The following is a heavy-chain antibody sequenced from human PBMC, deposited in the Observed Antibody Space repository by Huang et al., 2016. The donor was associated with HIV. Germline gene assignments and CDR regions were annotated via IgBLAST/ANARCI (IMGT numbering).Heavy chain of an antibody. V-gene: IGHV1-46*01. D-gene: IGHD3-10*01. Sequence: QVQLVQSGAEVKKPGASVKISCKASGYTFTTYHMHWVRQAPGQGLEWMGMVKPSGASTRYAQTFQGRGTMTSDTSTSTGYMELSSLTPEDTAVYYCARALLLFGLGSPLDFWGQGSLVTVSS. CDR3: ARALLLFGLGSPLDF. CDR2: VKPSGAST. J-gene: IGHJ4*02. CDR1: GYTFTTYH.